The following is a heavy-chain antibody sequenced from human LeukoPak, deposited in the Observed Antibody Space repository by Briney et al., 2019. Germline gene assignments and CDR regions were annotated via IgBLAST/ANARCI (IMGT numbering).Heavy chain of an antibody. CDR2: IKGDGSET. CDR1: GFRFSGYR. D-gene: IGHD1-26*01. J-gene: IGHJ2*01. CDR3: AKDRTVGASYWYFDL. Sequence: GGSLRLSCAASGFRFSGYRMTWVRQAPGKGLEWVANIKGDGSETSYVTSVRGRFTISRDSSKNTLFLHMNTLRAEDTAIYYCAKDRTVGASYWYFDLWGRGTLVTVSS. V-gene: IGHV3-7*03.